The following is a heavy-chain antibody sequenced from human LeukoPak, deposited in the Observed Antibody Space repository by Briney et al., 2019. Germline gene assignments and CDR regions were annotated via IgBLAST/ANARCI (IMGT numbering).Heavy chain of an antibody. CDR1: GFTFSSYA. D-gene: IGHD6-13*01. CDR3: AKERVRLMAAAANY. CDR2: ISGSGDST. J-gene: IGHJ4*02. V-gene: IGHV3-23*01. Sequence: GGSLRLSCAASGFTFSSYAMSWVRQAPGQGLEWDSSISGSGDSTYYADSVKGRFTIYRDNSKNALYLQMTSLRAEDAAVYYCAKERVRLMAAAANYWGQGTLVTVSS.